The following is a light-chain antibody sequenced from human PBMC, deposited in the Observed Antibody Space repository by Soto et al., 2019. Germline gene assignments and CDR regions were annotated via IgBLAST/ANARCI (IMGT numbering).Light chain of an antibody. J-gene: IGLJ2*01. Sequence: QLVLTQPPSASASLGASVKFTCTLSSGHSSYSVAWHQRQPENGPRSLMKLNNDGSYSKGDGVPDRFSGSSSGAERYLTISSLQPDDEAEYYCQTWATDVHVVFGGGTKLTVL. V-gene: IGLV4-69*01. CDR1: SGHSSYS. CDR3: QTWATDVHVV. CDR2: LNNDGSY.